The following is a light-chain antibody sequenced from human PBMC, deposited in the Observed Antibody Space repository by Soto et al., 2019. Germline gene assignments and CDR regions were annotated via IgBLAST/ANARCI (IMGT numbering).Light chain of an antibody. J-gene: IGKJ2*01. CDR1: QSISSY. CDR3: QQSDSTPYT. CDR2: AAS. V-gene: IGKV1-39*01. Sequence: DIQMTQSPSSLSASVGDRVTITCRASQSISSYLNWYQQKPGKAPKLLIYAASSLLSGVPSRFSGSGSGTDFTLTIASLQPEDFSTYYCQQSDSTPYTFGQGTTGDIK.